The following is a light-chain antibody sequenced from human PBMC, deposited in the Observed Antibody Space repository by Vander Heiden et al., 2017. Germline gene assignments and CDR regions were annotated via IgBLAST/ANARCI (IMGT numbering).Light chain of an antibody. CDR1: QSISSW. V-gene: IGKV1-5*03. CDR3: QQYNSYPLT. CDR2: KAS. J-gene: IGKJ4*01. Sequence: DIQMTQSPSTLSASVGDRVTITCRASQSISSWLAWYQQKPGKAPKLLIYKASNLESGVPSRFSGSGSGTEFTLTTSSLQPDDFATYYCQQYNSYPLTFGGGTKVEIK.